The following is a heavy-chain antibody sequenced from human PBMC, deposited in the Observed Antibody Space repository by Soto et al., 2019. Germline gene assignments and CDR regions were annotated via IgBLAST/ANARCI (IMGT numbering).Heavy chain of an antibody. V-gene: IGHV3-7*03. CDR2: IKEDGSKT. Sequence: GGSLRLSCVVSGFDFSSYWMSWVRQAPGKGLEWVANIKEDGSKTYYVDSVKGRFTTSRDNANESLFLQMNSLRADDTAVYYCARGGFGHSYGYHDYWGQGTLVTVSS. CDR1: GFDFSSYW. J-gene: IGHJ4*02. CDR3: ARGGFGHSYGYHDY. D-gene: IGHD5-18*01.